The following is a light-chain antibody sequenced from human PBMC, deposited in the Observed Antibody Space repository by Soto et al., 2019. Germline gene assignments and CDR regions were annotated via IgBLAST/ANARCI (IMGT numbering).Light chain of an antibody. CDR2: GAS. CDR3: QQLNAYPLT. CDR1: QGTSSY. V-gene: IGKV1-9*01. J-gene: IGKJ5*01. Sequence: DIQMTQSPSTLSASVGDRVTITCRASQGTSSYLAWFQQKPGRAPKLLIYGASTLQSGVPARFSGSGSGTDFTLTISNLQPEDFATYYCQQLNAYPLTCGQGTRREIK.